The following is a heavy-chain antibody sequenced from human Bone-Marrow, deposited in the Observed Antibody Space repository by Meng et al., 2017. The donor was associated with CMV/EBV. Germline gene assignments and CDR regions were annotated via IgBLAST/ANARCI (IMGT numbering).Heavy chain of an antibody. V-gene: IGHV4-4*07. J-gene: IGHJ4*02. D-gene: IGHD3-16*01. CDR1: GASIKNYN. CDR2: IQVIGHT. Sequence: VPTQDPVPDLGNPSETPSSPCIVSGASIKNYNWNWVRQPAGQGLEWIGLIQVIGHTVYNPSLKSRVTVSLDASKSQFSLTLNSVTAADTATYYCAGSRPGGGACDYWGQGILVTVSS. CDR3: AGSRPGGGACDY.